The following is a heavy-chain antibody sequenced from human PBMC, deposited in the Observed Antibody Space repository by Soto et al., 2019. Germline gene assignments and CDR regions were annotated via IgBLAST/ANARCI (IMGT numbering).Heavy chain of an antibody. CDR2: IIPSIGLI. V-gene: IGHV1-69*04. Sequence: QVQLVQSGAEVKKPGSSVKVSCKASGGTFSSFVISWVRQAPGQGLEWMGRIIPSIGLINYAQKFQGRVTITADTSTCTAYMELSSLRSDDTAVYYCAREGDMKFHSDSSDEPGYWGHGTLVTVSS. CDR1: GGTFSSFV. J-gene: IGHJ4*01. D-gene: IGHD3-22*01. CDR3: AREGDMKFHSDSSDEPGY.